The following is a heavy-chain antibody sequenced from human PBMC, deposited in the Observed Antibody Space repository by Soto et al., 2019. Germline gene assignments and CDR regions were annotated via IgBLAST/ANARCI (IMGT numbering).Heavy chain of an antibody. CDR2: IHSGGST. CDR3: ASTIFGVVIKAGYMDV. CDR1: GFTVSSNY. D-gene: IGHD3-3*01. Sequence: EVQLVESGGGLVQPGGSLRLSCAASGFTVSSNYMSWVRQAPGKGLEWVSVIHSGGSTYYADSVKGRFTISRHNSKNTLYLQMNSLRAEDTAVYYCASTIFGVVIKAGYMDVWGKGTTVTVSS. J-gene: IGHJ6*03. V-gene: IGHV3-53*04.